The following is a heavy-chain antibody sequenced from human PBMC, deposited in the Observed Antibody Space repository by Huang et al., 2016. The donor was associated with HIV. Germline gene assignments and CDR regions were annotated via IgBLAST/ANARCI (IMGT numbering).Heavy chain of an antibody. CDR3: ARAPATHSVFFY. CDR1: GDSIRSGGYY. CDR2: IYYSGSS. D-gene: IGHD3-3*01. V-gene: IGHV4-30-4*08. Sequence: QVQLQESGPGLVKPSQTLSLTCTVSGDSIRSGGYYWTWIRLSPAKGLEWIGYIYYSGSSDYNPSLKSRVSISSDAFKNRVSLKLKSVTVADTAVYYCARAPATHSVFFYWGQGTLVTVSA. J-gene: IGHJ4*02.